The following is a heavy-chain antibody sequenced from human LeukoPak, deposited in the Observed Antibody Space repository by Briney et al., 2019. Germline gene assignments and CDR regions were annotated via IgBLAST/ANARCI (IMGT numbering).Heavy chain of an antibody. CDR1: GYTFTSYG. D-gene: IGHD6-13*01. CDR2: ISAYNGNT. J-gene: IGHJ4*02. V-gene: IGHV1-18*01. Sequence: ASVKVSYKASGYTFTSYGISWVRQAPGQGLEWMGWISAYNGNTNYAQKLQGRVTMTTDTSTSTAYMELRSLRSDDTAVYYCASSETYSSSWYGLDYWGQGTLVTVSS. CDR3: ASSETYSSSWYGLDY.